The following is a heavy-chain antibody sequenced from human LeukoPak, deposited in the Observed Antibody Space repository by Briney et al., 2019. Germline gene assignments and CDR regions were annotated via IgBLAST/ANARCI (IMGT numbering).Heavy chain of an antibody. D-gene: IGHD6-13*01. J-gene: IGHJ5*02. CDR3: GRSQQLWRFDT. V-gene: IGHV3-21*01. CDR2: ISSGSS. Sequence: GGSLRLSCAASVFTFTSYNVNCVRQPPGKGLEWVSSISSGSSYADSVRGRFTISRDNAKNSLYLQMNSLRAEDKAVYYCGRSQQLWRFDTWGQGTLVTVSS. CDR1: VFTFTSYN.